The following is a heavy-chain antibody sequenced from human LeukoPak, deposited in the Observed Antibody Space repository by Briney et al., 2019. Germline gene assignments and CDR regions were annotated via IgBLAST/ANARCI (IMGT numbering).Heavy chain of an antibody. CDR1: GFTFSTYG. J-gene: IGHJ4*02. CDR3: AKQLGYCSDGSCYFPY. CDR2: IWNDGNKK. D-gene: IGHD2-15*01. V-gene: IGHV3-33*06. Sequence: PGGSLRLSCVASGFTFSTYGMHWVRQAPGKGLEWVAIIWNDGNKKYYTDSVEGRFTISRDNSKSTLCLQMNSLRAEDTAVYYCAKQLGYCSDGSCYFPYWGQGTLVTVSS.